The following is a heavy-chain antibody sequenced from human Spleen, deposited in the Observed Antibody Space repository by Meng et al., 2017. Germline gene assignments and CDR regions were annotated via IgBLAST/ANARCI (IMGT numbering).Heavy chain of an antibody. D-gene: IGHD3-22*01. Sequence: QVHLQESGPGLVKPSETLSLTCTVSGGSISSSSYYWVWIRQPPGKGLEWIGQIYYNGNSYYNPSLKSRVTMSVDTSRSQFSLKLKSVTAADTAVYYCARASYNYDSWFDPWGQGTLVTVSS. J-gene: IGHJ5*02. CDR3: ARASYNYDSWFDP. CDR1: GGSISSSSYY. CDR2: IYYNGNS. V-gene: IGHV4-39*01.